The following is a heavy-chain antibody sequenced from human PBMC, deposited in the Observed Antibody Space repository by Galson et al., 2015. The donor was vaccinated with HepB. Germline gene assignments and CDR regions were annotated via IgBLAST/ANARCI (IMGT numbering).Heavy chain of an antibody. CDR2: MSGSGGST. D-gene: IGHD3-10*01. CDR3: AKDYYGSGSSFDY. Sequence: SLRLSCAASGFTFSSYAMSWVRQAPGKGLEWVSAMSGSGGSTYYADSVKGRFTISRDNSKNTLYLQMKSLRAEDTAVYYCAKDYYGSGSSFDYWGQGTLVTVSS. J-gene: IGHJ4*02. CDR1: GFTFSSYA. V-gene: IGHV3-23*01.